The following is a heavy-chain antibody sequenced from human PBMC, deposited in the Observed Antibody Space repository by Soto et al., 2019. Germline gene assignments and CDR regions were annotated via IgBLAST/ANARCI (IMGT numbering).Heavy chain of an antibody. J-gene: IGHJ6*03. Sequence: GGSLRLSCAASGFTVSSNYMSWVRQAPGKGLEWVSVIYSGGSTYYADSVKGRFTISRDNSKNTLYLQMNSLRAEDTAVYYCARDFIVVVLAASAGHCYSMDVWIKGTTVPVS. D-gene: IGHD2-2*01. CDR1: GFTVSSNY. CDR2: IYSGGST. CDR3: ARDFIVVVLAASAGHCYSMDV. V-gene: IGHV3-66*01.